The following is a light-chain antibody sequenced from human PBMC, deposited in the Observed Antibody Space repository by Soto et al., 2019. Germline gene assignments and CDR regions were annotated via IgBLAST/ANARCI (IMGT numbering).Light chain of an antibody. CDR1: SSDVGSYNY. CDR3: SSNTRTSTPL. Sequence: QPVLTQPASVSGSPGQSITISCTGTSSDVGSYNYVSWYQQHPGKAPKLMIFEVSHRPSGVSNRFSGSKSGNTASLTISGLQAEDEADYYCSSNTRTSTPLFGGGTKLTVL. CDR2: EVS. J-gene: IGLJ3*02. V-gene: IGLV2-14*01.